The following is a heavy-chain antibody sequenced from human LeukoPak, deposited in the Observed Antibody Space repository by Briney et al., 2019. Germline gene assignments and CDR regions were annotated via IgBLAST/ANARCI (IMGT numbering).Heavy chain of an antibody. CDR2: VSTYNGNT. J-gene: IGHJ4*02. V-gene: IGHV1-18*04. CDR1: GYTFTKYG. Sequence: ASVKVSCKASGYTFTKYGIIWVRQAPGQGLEWMGWVSTYNGNTNYAQKFEGRVTMTADISTNSAYMELLSLRSDDTAVYYCARVTLDSFGSRSYQSDYWGQGTLVTVSS. CDR3: ARVTLDSFGSRSYQSDY. D-gene: IGHD3-10*01.